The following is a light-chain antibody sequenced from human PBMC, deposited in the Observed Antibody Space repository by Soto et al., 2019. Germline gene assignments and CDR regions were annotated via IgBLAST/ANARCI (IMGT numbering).Light chain of an antibody. V-gene: IGKV3-20*01. J-gene: IGKJ1*01. CDR1: QSVSSNY. CDR2: GAS. CDR3: QLYGSSPRT. Sequence: EIMLKKSLGTLSLSKGERATLSCRASQSVSSNYLAWYQQKPGQAPRLLIYGASSRATGIPDRFSGSGSGTDFTLTISRLEPEDFAVYYCQLYGSSPRTFGEGSKVDIK.